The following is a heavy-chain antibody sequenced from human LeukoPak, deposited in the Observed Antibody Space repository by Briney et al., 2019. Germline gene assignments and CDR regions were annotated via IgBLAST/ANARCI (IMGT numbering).Heavy chain of an antibody. J-gene: IGHJ2*01. CDR1: GFTFSSYA. CDR3: TQDKGGTVWYSDL. D-gene: IGHD3-16*02. Sequence: PGGSLRLSCAASGFTFSSYAMIWVRQPPGKGLEWVSTISDSGGNTYYAGSVKGRFTISRDNSKNTLYLQMNSLRAEDTAVYYCTQDKGGTVWYSDLWGRGTLVTVSS. V-gene: IGHV3-23*01. CDR2: ISDSGGNT.